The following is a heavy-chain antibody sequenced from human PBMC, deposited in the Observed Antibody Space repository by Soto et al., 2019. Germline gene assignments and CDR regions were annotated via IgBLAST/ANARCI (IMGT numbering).Heavy chain of an antibody. Sequence: PGGSLRLSCAASGFTFSSYGMHWVRQAPGKGLEWVAVIWYDGSNKYYADSVKGRFTISRDNSKNTLYLQMNSLRAEDTAVYYCARDLGSRGIRGSYYGMDVSGQGPTVTVSS. D-gene: IGHD3-10*01. CDR1: GFTFSSYG. V-gene: IGHV3-33*01. CDR2: IWYDGSNK. J-gene: IGHJ6*02. CDR3: ARDLGSRGIRGSYYGMDV.